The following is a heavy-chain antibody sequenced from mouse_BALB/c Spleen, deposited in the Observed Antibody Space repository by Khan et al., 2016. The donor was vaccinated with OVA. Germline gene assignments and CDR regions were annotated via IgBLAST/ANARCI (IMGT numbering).Heavy chain of an antibody. CDR2: ISSSGSA. Sequence: QLEESGPGLVKPSQSLSLTCTVTGYSITSDYAWNWIRHFPGNKLEWMGYISSSGSASYNPSLKSRISITRHTSKNQFFLQLKSVTTEDTATSYYARSRYYDYGYGLDYWGRGTSVTVSS. D-gene: IGHD2-4*01. CDR3: ARSRYYDYGYGLDY. V-gene: IGHV3-2*02. CDR1: GYSITSDYA. J-gene: IGHJ4*01.